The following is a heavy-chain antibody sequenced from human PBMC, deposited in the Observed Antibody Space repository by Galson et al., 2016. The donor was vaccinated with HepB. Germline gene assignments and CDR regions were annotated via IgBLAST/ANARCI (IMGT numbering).Heavy chain of an antibody. D-gene: IGHD2-21*01. CDR2: FSVSGHST. CDR3: AKRPISNENWFDP. Sequence: SLRLSCAASGFTFSDYAMSWVRQAPGRGLEWVSAFSVSGHSTSYADSVKGRFTISRDNSKNTLYLQMNSLRAEDTAVYYCAKRPISNENWFDPWGQGTLVTVAA. V-gene: IGHV3-23*01. CDR1: GFTFSDYA. J-gene: IGHJ5*02.